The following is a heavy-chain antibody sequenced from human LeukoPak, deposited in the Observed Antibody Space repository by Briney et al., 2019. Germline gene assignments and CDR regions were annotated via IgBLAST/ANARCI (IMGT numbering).Heavy chain of an antibody. V-gene: IGHV3-53*01. Sequence: PRGSLRLSCAASGFTVSSNYMSWVRQAPGKGLEWVSVIYSGGSTYYADSVKGRFTISRDNSKNTLYLQMNSLRAEDTAVYYCARTLLGWELRWGQGTLVTVSS. CDR1: GFTVSSNY. CDR2: IYSGGST. D-gene: IGHD1-26*01. J-gene: IGHJ4*02. CDR3: ARTLLGWELR.